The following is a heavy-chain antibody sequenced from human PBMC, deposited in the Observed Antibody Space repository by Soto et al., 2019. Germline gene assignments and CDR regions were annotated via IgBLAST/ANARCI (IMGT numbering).Heavy chain of an antibody. Sequence: PWGSLRLSCAASGFPFSSYSMNWVRQAPGKGLEWVSSISSSSSYIYYADSVKGRFTISRDNAKNSLYLQMNSLRAEDTAVYYCASYGDVDYWGQGTLVTVSS. CDR2: ISSSSSYI. V-gene: IGHV3-21*01. D-gene: IGHD4-17*01. J-gene: IGHJ4*02. CDR1: GFPFSSYS. CDR3: ASYGDVDY.